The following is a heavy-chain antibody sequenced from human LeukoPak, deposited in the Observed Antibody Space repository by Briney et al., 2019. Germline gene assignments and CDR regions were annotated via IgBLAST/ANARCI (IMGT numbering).Heavy chain of an antibody. CDR2: ISYDGSQK. D-gene: IGHD3-16*01. J-gene: IGHJ4*02. Sequence: PGGSLRISCAASGFSFSDYGLHWVRQAPGKGLEWVALISYDGSQKNFADSVKGRFTTSRDNSKFTMYLEMNSLRAEDTAVYFCARDKDGWGIHDFWGQGTLVTVSS. V-gene: IGHV3-30*03. CDR3: ARDKDGWGIHDF. CDR1: GFSFSDYG.